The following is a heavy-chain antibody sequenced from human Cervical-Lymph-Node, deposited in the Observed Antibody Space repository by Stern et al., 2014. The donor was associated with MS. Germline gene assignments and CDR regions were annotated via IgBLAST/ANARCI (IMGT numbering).Heavy chain of an antibody. D-gene: IGHD2-2*01. Sequence: VQLVESGAEVKKPGASVKVSCKASGYTFTSYDINWVRQATGQGLEWMGWMNPNSGNTGYAQKFQGRVTMTRNTSISTAYMELSSLRSEDTAVYYCARGDVPAAQWGTWFHVNRYGMDVWGQGTTVTVSS. CDR2: MNPNSGNT. J-gene: IGHJ6*02. CDR1: GYTFTSYD. CDR3: ARGDVPAAQWGTWFHVNRYGMDV. V-gene: IGHV1-8*01.